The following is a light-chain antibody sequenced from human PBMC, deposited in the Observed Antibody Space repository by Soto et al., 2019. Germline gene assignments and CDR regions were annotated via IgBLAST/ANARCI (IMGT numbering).Light chain of an antibody. Sequence: ESVLTQSPGTLSLSPGERATLSCRASQSVSSNHLAWYQQKRGQPPRLLIYGASSRATGTPGRFSGSGSGTDFTLTISSLQSEDFAVYYCQQYNNWPQTFGQGTKV. CDR1: QSVSSN. CDR3: QQYNNWPQT. J-gene: IGKJ1*01. V-gene: IGKV3-15*01. CDR2: GAS.